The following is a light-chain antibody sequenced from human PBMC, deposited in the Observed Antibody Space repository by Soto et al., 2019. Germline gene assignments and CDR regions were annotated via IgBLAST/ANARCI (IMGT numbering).Light chain of an antibody. CDR1: ETINIW. CDR3: QQYDVHPKT. Sequence: IQMTQSPSTLSASVGDRVTITCRASETINIWLAWYQQTPGKAPKVLISDASRLETGVPSRFSGSGYGTDFTLTITSLQTDDFGTYHCQQYDVHPKTFGQGTKVDIK. CDR2: DAS. J-gene: IGKJ1*01. V-gene: IGKV1-5*01.